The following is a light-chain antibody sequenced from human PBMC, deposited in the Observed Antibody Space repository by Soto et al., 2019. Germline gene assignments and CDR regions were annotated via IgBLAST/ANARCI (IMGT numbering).Light chain of an antibody. CDR1: NSDVGGHNY. CDR3: SSYTRSSTS. V-gene: IGLV2-14*01. Sequence: QSVLTQPASVSGSPGQSITISCTGTNSDVGGHNYVSWYQQHPGKVPKLLIYEVSNRASGVSNRFSGSKSGNTASLTISGLQPEDEADYYCSSYTRSSTSFGTVTKLTVL. CDR2: EVS. J-gene: IGLJ1*01.